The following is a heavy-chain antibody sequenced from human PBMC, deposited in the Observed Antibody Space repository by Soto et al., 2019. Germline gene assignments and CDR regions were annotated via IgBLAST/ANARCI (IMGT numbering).Heavy chain of an antibody. J-gene: IGHJ3*02. CDR2: ISAYNGNT. Sequence: ASVKVSCKASGYTFTSYGISWVRQAPGQGLEWMGWISAYNGNTNYAQKLQGRVTMTTDTSTSTAYMELRSLRSDDTAMYYCARGSRYFDWLSRPGAFDIWGQGTMVTVSS. V-gene: IGHV1-18*01. D-gene: IGHD3-9*01. CDR1: GYTFTSYG. CDR3: ARGSRYFDWLSRPGAFDI.